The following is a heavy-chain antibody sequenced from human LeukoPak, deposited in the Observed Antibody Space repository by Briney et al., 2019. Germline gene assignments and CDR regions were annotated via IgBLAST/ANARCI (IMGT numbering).Heavy chain of an antibody. Sequence: ASVKVSCKASGYTFTSYGISWVRQAPGQGLEWMGWISAYNGNTNYAQKLQGRVTMTTDTSTSTAYMELRSLRSEDTAVYYCARSRFLEWLFGYYYYYMDVWGKGTTVTVSS. J-gene: IGHJ6*03. CDR3: ARSRFLEWLFGYYYYYMDV. CDR2: ISAYNGNT. V-gene: IGHV1-18*01. CDR1: GYTFTSYG. D-gene: IGHD3-3*01.